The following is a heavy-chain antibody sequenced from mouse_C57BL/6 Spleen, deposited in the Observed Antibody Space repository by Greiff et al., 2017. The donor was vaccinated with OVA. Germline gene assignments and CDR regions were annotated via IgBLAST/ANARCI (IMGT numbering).Heavy chain of an antibody. CDR1: GYSFTGYY. CDR3: ARLIDGSLRH. J-gene: IGHJ2*01. Sequence: DVQLQESGPELVKPGASVKISCKASGYSFTGYYMNWVKQSPEKSLEWIGEINPSTGGTTYNQKFKAKATLTVDKSSSTAYMQLKSLTSEDSAVYYCARLIDGSLRHWGQGTTLTVSS. V-gene: IGHV1-42*01. CDR2: INPSTGGT. D-gene: IGHD1-2*01.